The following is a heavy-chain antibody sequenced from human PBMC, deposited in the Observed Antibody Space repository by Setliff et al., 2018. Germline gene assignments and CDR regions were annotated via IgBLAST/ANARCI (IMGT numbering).Heavy chain of an antibody. CDR2: IYPGDSHT. J-gene: IGHJ3*02. D-gene: IGHD3-10*01. V-gene: IGHV5-51*01. Sequence: PGESLKISCEGSGYSFSNFWIGWVRQMPGKGLEWMGIIYPGDSHTRYSPSFQGQVTMSADKSINTAYLQWSNLKASDTAIYYCVKTHWGTWIRGAFDIWGQGTMVTVSS. CDR1: GYSFSNFW. CDR3: VKTHWGTWIRGAFDI.